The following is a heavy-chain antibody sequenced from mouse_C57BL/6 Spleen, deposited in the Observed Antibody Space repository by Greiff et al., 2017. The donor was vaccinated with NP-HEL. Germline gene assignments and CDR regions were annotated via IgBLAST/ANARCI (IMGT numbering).Heavy chain of an antibody. CDR1: GYTFTSYW. CDR2: IYPGSGST. J-gene: IGHJ2*01. D-gene: IGHD2-3*01. CDR3: TREDGGYYDFDY. Sequence: QVQLQQPGAELVKPGASVKMSCKASGYTFTSYWITWVKQRPGQGLEWIGDIYPGSGSTNYNEKFKSKATLTVDTSSSTAYMQLSSLTSEDSAVYYCTREDGGYYDFDYWGQGTTLTVSS. V-gene: IGHV1-55*01.